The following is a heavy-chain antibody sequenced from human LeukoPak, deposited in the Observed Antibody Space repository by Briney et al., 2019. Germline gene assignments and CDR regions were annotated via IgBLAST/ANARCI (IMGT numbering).Heavy chain of an antibody. Sequence: KPSETLSLTCAVSDDSFSSHYWTWIRPPPGKGLEWIGYISYIGSTNYNPSLKSRVTISIDTSKNQFSLKLTSVTAADTAVYYCARDLVTVTKGFDIWGQGTMVSVSS. CDR3: ARDLVTVTKGFDI. V-gene: IGHV4-59*11. D-gene: IGHD4-17*01. J-gene: IGHJ3*02. CDR1: DDSFSSHY. CDR2: ISYIGST.